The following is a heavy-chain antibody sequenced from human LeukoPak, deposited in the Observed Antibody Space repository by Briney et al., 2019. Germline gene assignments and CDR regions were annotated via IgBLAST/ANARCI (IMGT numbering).Heavy chain of an antibody. D-gene: IGHD6-13*01. Sequence: GASVKVSCKASGYTFTSYAMNWVRQAPGQGLEWMGWINTNTGNPTYAQGFTGRFVFSLDTSVSTAYLQISSLKAEDTAVYYCARLDSSSWYYYFDYWGQGTLVTVSS. CDR3: ARLDSSSWYYYFDY. J-gene: IGHJ4*02. CDR2: INTNTGNP. V-gene: IGHV7-4-1*02. CDR1: GYTFTSYA.